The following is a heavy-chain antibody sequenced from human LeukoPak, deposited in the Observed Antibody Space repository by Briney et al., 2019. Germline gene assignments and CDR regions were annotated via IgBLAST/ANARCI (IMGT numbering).Heavy chain of an antibody. V-gene: IGHV3-23*01. CDR2: ISGSGGST. CDR3: AKVPTYYYDSSGLYYFDY. D-gene: IGHD3-22*01. Sequence: SGGSLRLSCAASGFTFSSYAMSWVRQAPGKGLEWASAISGSGGSTYYADSVKGRFTISRDNSKNTLYLQMNSLRAEDTAVYYCAKVPTYYYDSSGLYYFDYWGQGTLVTVSS. CDR1: GFTFSSYA. J-gene: IGHJ4*02.